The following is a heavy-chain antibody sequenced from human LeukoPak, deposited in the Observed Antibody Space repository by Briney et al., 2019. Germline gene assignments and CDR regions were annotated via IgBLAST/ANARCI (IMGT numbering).Heavy chain of an antibody. V-gene: IGHV3-33*08. Sequence: GGSLRLSCAASGFTFSSYAMSWVRQAPGKGLEWVAFIRYDATNKYYVDSVKGRFTISRDNSKNTLYLQMNSLRVEDTAVYYCARRAGAYSHPYDYWGQGTLVTVSS. CDR3: ARRAGAYSHPYDY. CDR2: IRYDATNK. CDR1: GFTFSSYA. J-gene: IGHJ4*02. D-gene: IGHD4/OR15-4a*01.